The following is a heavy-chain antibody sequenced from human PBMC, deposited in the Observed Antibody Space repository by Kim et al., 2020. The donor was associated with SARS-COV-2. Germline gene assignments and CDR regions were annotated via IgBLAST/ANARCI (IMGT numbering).Heavy chain of an antibody. D-gene: IGHD6-13*01. J-gene: IGHJ4*02. V-gene: IGHV3-23*01. Sequence: GAATYYAASVRGRFTISRDNSKNTLSLQMNSLRAEDTALYYCAKTGQLDYWGQGTLVTVSS. CDR3: AKTGQLDY. CDR2: GAAT.